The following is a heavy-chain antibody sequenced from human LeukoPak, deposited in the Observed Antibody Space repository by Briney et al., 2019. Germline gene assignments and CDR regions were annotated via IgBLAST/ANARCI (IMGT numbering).Heavy chain of an antibody. J-gene: IGHJ3*02. CDR1: GGSFSGYY. CDR2: INHSGST. V-gene: IGHV4-34*01. Sequence: SETLSLTCAVYGGSFSGYYWSWIRQPPGKGLEWIGEINHSGSTNYNPSLKSRVTISVDTSNNQFSLKLSSVNAADTAVFYCARLPRVLGYCSGSSCYPGAFDIWGQGTMVTVSS. CDR3: ARLPRVLGYCSGSSCYPGAFDI. D-gene: IGHD2-2*01.